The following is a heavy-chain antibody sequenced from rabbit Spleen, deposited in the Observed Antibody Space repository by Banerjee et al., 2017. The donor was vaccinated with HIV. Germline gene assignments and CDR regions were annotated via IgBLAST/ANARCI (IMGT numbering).Heavy chain of an antibody. V-gene: IGHV1S45*01. CDR2: IAGSSSGFT. Sequence: QEQLEESGGDLVKPGASLTLTCTASGFSFSSNDYMCWVRQDPGKGLEWISCIAGSSSGFTFSAPWAKGRFTISKTSSTTVTLQMTSLTVADTATYFCARDTGSSFSSYGMDLWGPGTLVTVS. D-gene: IGHD8-1*01. CDR1: GFSFSSNDY. J-gene: IGHJ6*01. CDR3: ARDTGSSFSSYGMDL.